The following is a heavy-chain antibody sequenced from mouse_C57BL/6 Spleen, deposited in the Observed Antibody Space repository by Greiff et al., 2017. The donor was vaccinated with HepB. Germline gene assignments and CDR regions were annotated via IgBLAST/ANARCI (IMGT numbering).Heavy chain of an antibody. CDR1: GYTFTSYW. D-gene: IGHD2-3*01. J-gene: IGHJ2*01. CDR3: ARRDGL. V-gene: IGHV1-50*01. Sequence: VQLQQPGAELVKPGASVKLSCKASGYTFTSYWMQWVKQRPGQGLEWIGEIDPSDSYTNYNQKFKGKATLTVDTSSSTAYMQLSSLTSEDSAVYYCARRDGLWGQGTTLTVSS. CDR2: IDPSDSYT.